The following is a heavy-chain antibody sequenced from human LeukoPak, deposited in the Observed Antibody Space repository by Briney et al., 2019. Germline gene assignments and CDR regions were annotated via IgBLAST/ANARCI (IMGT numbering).Heavy chain of an antibody. Sequence: GGSLRLSCVASGYAFSVHGMHWVRQAPGKGLEWVALIWYDGSQKYYADSVQGRFTISRDNSKNTLYLQMSSLRAEDTALYYCSSGWYTRGFDYWGQGTLVTVSS. D-gene: IGHD6-19*01. J-gene: IGHJ4*02. CDR1: GYAFSVHG. V-gene: IGHV3-30*02. CDR2: IWYDGSQK. CDR3: SSGWYTRGFDY.